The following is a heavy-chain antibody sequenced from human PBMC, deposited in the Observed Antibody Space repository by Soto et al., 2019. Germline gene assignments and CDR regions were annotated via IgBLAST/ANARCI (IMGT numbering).Heavy chain of an antibody. CDR3: ARQYPPFLYGAGPWDV. V-gene: IGHV4-59*08. CDR2: IYYTGST. CDR1: GGSISNYC. Sequence: SETLCLPYSVSGGSISNYCCRWIRQPPGKGLEWIGYIYYTGSTNYNPSLESRVTISVDTSKNQFSLKLTSLIAADTAIYYCARQYPPFLYGAGPWDVWGQGTTVTVSS. D-gene: IGHD3-10*01. J-gene: IGHJ6*02.